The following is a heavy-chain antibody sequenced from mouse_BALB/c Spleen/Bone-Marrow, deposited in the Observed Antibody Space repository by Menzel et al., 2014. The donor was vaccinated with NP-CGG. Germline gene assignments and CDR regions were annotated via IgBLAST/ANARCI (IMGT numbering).Heavy chain of an antibody. D-gene: IGHD1-2*01. J-gene: IGHJ3*01. CDR3: TRRGFGYGCAY. Sequence: VQLQQSGAELVKPGPPVKLSCKASGYTFTSYWMNWEKQRPGRGLEWIGMIDTSASETHYNQKFKDKATLTEDKSSSTAYIQLSSLTSEDSAVYCCTRRGFGYGCAYWGQGTLVTVSA. V-gene: IGHV1-69*02. CDR1: GYTFTSYW. CDR2: IDTSASET.